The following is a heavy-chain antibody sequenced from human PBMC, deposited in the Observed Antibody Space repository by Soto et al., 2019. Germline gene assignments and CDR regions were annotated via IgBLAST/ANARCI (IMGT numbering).Heavy chain of an antibody. D-gene: IGHD3-10*01. CDR1: GVTVSSNY. CDR2: IYSGGRT. CDR3: ARDFYYHGSGTRGGCVDY. V-gene: IGHV3-66*01. J-gene: IGHJ4*02. Sequence: EVQLVESGGGLVQPGGSLRLSCAASGVTVSSNYMSWVRQAPGKGLEWVSVIYSGGRTYYADSVKGRFTISRDNSTNTLYRRMNSLRAEDAAVYSCARDFYYHGSGTRGGCVDYWGQGTVVTVSS.